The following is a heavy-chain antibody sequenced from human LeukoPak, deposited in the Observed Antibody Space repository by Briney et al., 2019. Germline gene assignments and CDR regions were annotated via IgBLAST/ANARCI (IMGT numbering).Heavy chain of an antibody. CDR3: ARVSCSGGSCLYYYYGMDV. D-gene: IGHD2-15*01. V-gene: IGHV3-30-3*01. Sequence: GGSLRLSCAASGFTFSSYAMHWVRQAPGKGLEWVAVISYDGSNKYYADSVKGRFTISRDNSKNTLYLQMNSLRAEDTAVYYCARVSCSGGSCLYYYYGMDVWGQGTTVTVSS. J-gene: IGHJ6*02. CDR1: GFTFSSYA. CDR2: ISYDGSNK.